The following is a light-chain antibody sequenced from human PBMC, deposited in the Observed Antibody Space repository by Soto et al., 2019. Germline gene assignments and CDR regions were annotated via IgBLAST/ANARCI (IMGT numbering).Light chain of an antibody. Sequence: QSVLTQPASVSGSPGQSITISCTGTSSDVGAYNFVSWHQQHPGKAPKLMIYNVYDRPSGISYRFSGSKSGNTASLTISGLQGEDEADYYCSAYTLCRTYLFXTGTKVTVL. V-gene: IGLV2-14*03. CDR2: NVY. J-gene: IGLJ1*01. CDR3: SAYTLCRTYL. CDR1: SSDVGAYNF.